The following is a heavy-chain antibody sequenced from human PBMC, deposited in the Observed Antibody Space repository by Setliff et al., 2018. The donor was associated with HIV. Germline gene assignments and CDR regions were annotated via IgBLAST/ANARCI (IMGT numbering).Heavy chain of an antibody. J-gene: IGHJ6*03. Sequence: PGGSLRLSCAASGFTFSSYTMNWVRQAPGKGLEWVASISGSGKFMYYVDSVRGRFTISRDNARNSLSLQMNSLGADDTAVYYCVRVAYEYIYGYNNYYYMDVWGKGTTVTVSS. D-gene: IGHD5-18*01. CDR3: VRVAYEYIYGYNNYYYMDV. CDR1: GFTFSSYT. V-gene: IGHV3-21*04. CDR2: ISGSGKFM.